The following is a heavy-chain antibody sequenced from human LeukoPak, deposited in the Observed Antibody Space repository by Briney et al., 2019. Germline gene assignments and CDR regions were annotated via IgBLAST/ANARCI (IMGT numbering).Heavy chain of an antibody. CDR3: ARGFPSRRNYDSSGYYSYYFDY. Sequence: ASVKVSCKGSGYTFTNYGLSWVRQAPGQGLEWMGWISGYNGHTKYAQKVQGRVTMTTDTSTNTAYMELRSLRSDDTAVYYCARGFPSRRNYDSSGYYSYYFDYWGQGTLVTVSS. CDR2: ISGYNGHT. D-gene: IGHD3-22*01. V-gene: IGHV1-18*01. CDR1: GYTFTNYG. J-gene: IGHJ4*02.